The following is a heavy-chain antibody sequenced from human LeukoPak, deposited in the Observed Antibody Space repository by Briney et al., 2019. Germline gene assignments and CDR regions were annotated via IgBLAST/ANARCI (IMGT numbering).Heavy chain of an antibody. V-gene: IGHV3-30*18. D-gene: IGHD5-18*01. J-gene: IGHJ6*03. CDR1: GFTFSSYG. CDR2: ISYDGSNK. Sequence: PGGSLRLSCAASGFTFSSYGMHWVRQAPGKGLEWVAVISYDGSNKYYADSVKGRFTISRDNSKNTLYLQMNSLRAEDTAVYYCAKDGAEDTAIVYYYYYMDVWGKGTTVTVSS. CDR3: AKDGAEDTAIVYYYYYMDV.